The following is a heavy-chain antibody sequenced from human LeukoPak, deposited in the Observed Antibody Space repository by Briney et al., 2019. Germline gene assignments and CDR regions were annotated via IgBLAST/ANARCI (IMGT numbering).Heavy chain of an antibody. D-gene: IGHD6-13*01. CDR2: IYPGDSDT. Sequence: GESLKISCKGSGYSFTSYWIGWVRQMPGKGLEWMGIIYPGDSDTRYSPSFQGQVTISADKSISTAYLQWSSLKASDTAMYYCARQGPAAAAGHAAYYYYGMDVWGQGTTVTVSS. CDR3: ARQGPAAAAGHAAYYYYGMDV. CDR1: GYSFTSYW. V-gene: IGHV5-51*01. J-gene: IGHJ6*02.